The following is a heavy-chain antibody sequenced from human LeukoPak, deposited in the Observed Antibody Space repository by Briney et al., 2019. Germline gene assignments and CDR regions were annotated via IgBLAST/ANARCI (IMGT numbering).Heavy chain of an antibody. CDR1: GYTFTSYG. J-gene: IGHJ6*03. V-gene: IGHV1-18*01. Sequence: ASVKVSCKASGYTFTSYGISWVRQAPAQGLEWMGWISAYNGNTNYAQKLQGRVTMSTDTSTSTGYMDLRSLRSDDTAVYYCARGASSSWHGVYFYYYMDVWGKGTTVTISS. D-gene: IGHD6-13*01. CDR3: ARGASSSWHGVYFYYYMDV. CDR2: ISAYNGNT.